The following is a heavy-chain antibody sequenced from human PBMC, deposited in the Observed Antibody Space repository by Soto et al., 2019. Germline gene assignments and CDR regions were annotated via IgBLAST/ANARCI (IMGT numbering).Heavy chain of an antibody. J-gene: IGHJ4*02. V-gene: IGHV3-23*01. CDR1: GFTFSINA. Sequence: GGSLRLSCAASGFTFSINAMSWVRQAPGKGLEWVSAIRGSAGSRYYADSVKGRFTISRDNAKNSLYLEMNSLRDEDTAVYYCARWDAYNSFDYWGQGTLVTVSS. CDR3: ARWDAYNSFDY. CDR2: IRGSAGSR. D-gene: IGHD1-1*01.